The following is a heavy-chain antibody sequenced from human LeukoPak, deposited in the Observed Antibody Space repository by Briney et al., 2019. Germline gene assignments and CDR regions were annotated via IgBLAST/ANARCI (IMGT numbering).Heavy chain of an antibody. Sequence: WETLSLTCTVAGGSISGYYWSWIRQPPGKGLEWIGYIYYSGSTNYNPSLKSRVTISVDTSKNQFSLKLSSVTAADAAVYYCARLHADTTMTPYYYYIYVWGRGTTVTVSS. CDR3: ARLHADTTMTPYYYYIYV. V-gene: IGHV4-59*08. CDR1: GGSISGYY. D-gene: IGHD5-18*01. J-gene: IGHJ6*03. CDR2: IYYSGST.